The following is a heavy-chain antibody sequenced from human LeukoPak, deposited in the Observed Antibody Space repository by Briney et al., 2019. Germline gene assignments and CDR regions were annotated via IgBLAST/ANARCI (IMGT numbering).Heavy chain of an antibody. CDR2: ISGSGGSS. CDR3: AKDVAADFDF. V-gene: IGHV3-23*01. CDR1: GFTVSSNY. D-gene: IGHD2-15*01. J-gene: IGHJ4*02. Sequence: PGGSLRLSCAASGFTVSSNYMSWVRQAPGKGLEWVSAISGSGGSSYYAGSVKGRFIISRDNSKSTLYLQMNSLRAEDTAVYYCAKDVAADFDFWGQGTLVTVSS.